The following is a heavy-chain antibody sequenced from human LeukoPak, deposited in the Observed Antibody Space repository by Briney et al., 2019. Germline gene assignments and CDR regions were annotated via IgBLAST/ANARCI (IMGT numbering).Heavy chain of an antibody. CDR2: IYYSGST. V-gene: IGHV4-39*07. J-gene: IGHJ4*02. D-gene: IGHD6-19*01. CDR1: GGSISSSSYY. Sequence: SETLSLTCAVSGGSISSSSYYWGWIRQPPGKGLEWIGSIYYSGSTYYNPSLKSRVTISVDTSKNQFSLKLSSMTAADTAVYYCARADSSGWSNFDYWGQGTLVTVSS. CDR3: ARADSSGWSNFDY.